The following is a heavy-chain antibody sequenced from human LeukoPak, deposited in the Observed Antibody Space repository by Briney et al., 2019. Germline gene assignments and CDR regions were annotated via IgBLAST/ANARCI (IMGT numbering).Heavy chain of an antibody. J-gene: IGHJ4*02. D-gene: IGHD6-13*01. CDR3: ATASGSWYRYYFDS. V-gene: IGHV3-48*03. CDR1: GFTFSTYE. Sequence: GGSLRLSCAASGFTFSTYEMNWVRQVPGKGLEWVSYISGSGTTIYYADSVKGRFAISRDNTKNSMYLQMNSLRAEDTAVYYCATASGSWYRYYFDSWGQGILVTVSS. CDR2: ISGSGTTI.